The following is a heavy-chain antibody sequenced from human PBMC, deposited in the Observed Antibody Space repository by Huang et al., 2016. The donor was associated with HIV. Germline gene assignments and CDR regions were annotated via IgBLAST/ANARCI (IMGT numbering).Heavy chain of an antibody. D-gene: IGHD2-15*01. CDR3: ATSTPDVGAGVLRSAFDI. J-gene: IGHJ3*02. CDR2: FEPEEGET. CDR1: GYTVSELS. V-gene: IGHV1-24*01. Sequence: QVQLVESGAELKKPGASVRVSCKVSGYTVSELSLPWVRQAPEKGLEWMGGFEPEEGETIYAQRLQGRVTMTEDTATDTAYMELSSLRPEDTAVYYCATSTPDVGAGVLRSAFDIWGQGTMVTVSS.